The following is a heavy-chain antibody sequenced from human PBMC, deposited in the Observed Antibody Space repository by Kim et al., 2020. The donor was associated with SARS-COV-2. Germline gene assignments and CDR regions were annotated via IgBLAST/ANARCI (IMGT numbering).Heavy chain of an antibody. Sequence: GGSLRLSCVASGFTFDDYAMHWVRQAPGKGLEWVSLISGAGGSTYYADSVKGRFTISRDNSKNSLYLQMNSLRTEDTALYYCAKDIRLAADSFDYWGQGTLVTVSS. CDR2: ISGAGGST. J-gene: IGHJ4*02. V-gene: IGHV3-43*02. CDR1: GFTFDDYA. D-gene: IGHD6-13*01. CDR3: AKDIRLAADSFDY.